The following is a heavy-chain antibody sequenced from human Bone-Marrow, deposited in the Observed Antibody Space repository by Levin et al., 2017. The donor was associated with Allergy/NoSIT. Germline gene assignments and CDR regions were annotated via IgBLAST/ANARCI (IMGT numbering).Heavy chain of an antibody. J-gene: IGHJ4*02. CDR3: AKQRGATIDF. Sequence: SCAASGFAFSSFAMGWVRQAPGRGLEWVSTIGGRGDTSDYSDSVRGRFTISRDNSNDTLFLQLSRLAPDDTATYYCAKQRGATIDFWGQGTLVTVSS. CDR1: GFAFSSFA. V-gene: IGHV3-23*01. CDR2: IGGRGDTS. D-gene: IGHD1-26*01.